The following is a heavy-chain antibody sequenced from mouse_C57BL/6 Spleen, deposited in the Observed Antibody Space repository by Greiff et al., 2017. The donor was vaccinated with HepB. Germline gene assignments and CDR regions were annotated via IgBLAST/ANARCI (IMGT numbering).Heavy chain of an antibody. Sequence: QVQLKESGPELVKPGASVKISCKASGYAFSSSWMNWVKQRPGKGLEWIGRIYPGDGDTNYNGKFKGKATLTADKSSSTAYMQLSSLTSEDSAVYFCARGWDAYFDYWGQGTTLTVSS. CDR1: GYAFSSSW. CDR3: ARGWDAYFDY. J-gene: IGHJ2*01. CDR2: IYPGDGDT. V-gene: IGHV1-82*01. D-gene: IGHD4-1*01.